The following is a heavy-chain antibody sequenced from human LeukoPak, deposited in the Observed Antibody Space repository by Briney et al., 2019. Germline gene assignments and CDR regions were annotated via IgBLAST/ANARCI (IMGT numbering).Heavy chain of an antibody. CDR1: GFTFSSYS. CDR3: ATGYSSSWYTFDI. V-gene: IGHV3-48*01. J-gene: IGHJ3*02. D-gene: IGHD6-13*01. CDR2: ISSGSSTI. Sequence: GGSLRLSCAASGFTFSSYSMNWVRQAPGKGLEWVSYISSGSSTIYYADSVKGRFTISRDNAKNSLYLQMNSLRAEDTAVYYCATGYSSSWYTFDIWGQGTMVTVSS.